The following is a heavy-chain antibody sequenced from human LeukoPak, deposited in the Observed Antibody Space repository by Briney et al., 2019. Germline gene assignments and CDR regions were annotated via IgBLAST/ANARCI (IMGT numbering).Heavy chain of an antibody. Sequence: GGSLRLSCAASGFTFSRYAMNWVRQAPGKGRQWVSYINTDSSDIHYADSVKGRFTISRDNARNTLYLQLSSLRAEDSAVYYCARDTFQPGLIDSWGQGTLVTVSS. CDR3: ARDTFQPGLIDS. CDR2: INTDSSDI. J-gene: IGHJ4*02. V-gene: IGHV3-21*05. D-gene: IGHD2-2*01. CDR1: GFTFSRYA.